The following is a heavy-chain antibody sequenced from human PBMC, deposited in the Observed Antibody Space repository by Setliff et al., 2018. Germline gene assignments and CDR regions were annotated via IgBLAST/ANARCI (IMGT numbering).Heavy chain of an antibody. D-gene: IGHD6-19*01. Sequence: SETLSLTCTVSGGSINSYYWSWIRQPAGKGLEWIGRMYTSETTNYNPSLKSRVTMSVDTSKNQFSLKLSSVTAADTAVYYCAEEASSGWYFDYWGQGTLVTVSS. CDR3: AEEASSGWYFDY. V-gene: IGHV4-4*07. CDR2: MYTSETT. CDR1: GGSINSYY. J-gene: IGHJ4*02.